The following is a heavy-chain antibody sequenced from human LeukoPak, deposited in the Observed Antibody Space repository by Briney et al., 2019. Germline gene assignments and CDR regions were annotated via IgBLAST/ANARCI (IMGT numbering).Heavy chain of an antibody. CDR1: GGSITTTNW. CDR2: VHLSGAT. J-gene: IGHJ4*02. D-gene: IGHD1-26*01. V-gene: IGHV4-4*02. Sequence: PSGTLSLTCAVSGGSITTTNWWSWVRHPPGKGLEWIGEVHLSGATNYNLSLESRVSMSIDKSKNHLSLEVTSVTAADTAIYYCTRESGAFSPFGFWGQGTLVTVSS. CDR3: TRESGAFSPFGF.